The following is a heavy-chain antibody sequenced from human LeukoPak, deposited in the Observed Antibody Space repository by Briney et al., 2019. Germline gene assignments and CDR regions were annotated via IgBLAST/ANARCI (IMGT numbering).Heavy chain of an antibody. CDR2: ISGSGGST. D-gene: IGHD6-13*01. V-gene: IGHV3-23*01. J-gene: IGHJ4*02. CDR3: AKDLYSSSWGAFDY. CDR1: GFTFSSYA. Sequence: GGSLRLSCAASGFTFSSYAMSWVRQAPGKGVEWVSAISGSGGSTYYADSVKGRFTISRDNSKNTLYLQMNSLRAEDTAVYYCAKDLYSSSWGAFDYWGQGTLVTVSS.